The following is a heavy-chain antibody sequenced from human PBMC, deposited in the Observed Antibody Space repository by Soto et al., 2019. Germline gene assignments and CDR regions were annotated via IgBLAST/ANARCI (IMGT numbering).Heavy chain of an antibody. CDR3: AKVVKLRVSSDYYYHGRDV. J-gene: IGHJ6*02. CDR1: EGTRGGFE. CDR2: ISNDGSSQ. Sequence: GAAEGTRGGFEVHCVRKNPGKGLEWVAVISNDGSSQYYADSVKGRFTISRDNSKNTLYLQMNSLSTEDTAVYFCAKVVKLRVSSDYYYHGRDVWGPGTTVT. V-gene: IGHV3-30*18. D-gene: IGHD3-16*02.